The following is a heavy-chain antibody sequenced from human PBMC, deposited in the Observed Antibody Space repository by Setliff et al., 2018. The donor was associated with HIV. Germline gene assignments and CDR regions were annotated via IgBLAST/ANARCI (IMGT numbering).Heavy chain of an antibody. V-gene: IGHV1-8*02. D-gene: IGHD3-10*01. J-gene: IGHJ4*02. Sequence: GASVKVSCKASGYTFTNYDINWVRQSPGQGLEWLGWMNPNSGRAGSAQMFQGRLTMTRDTSTSTAYMELSSLTSDDTAIYYCARVSPDYGSGYFYWGQGTLVTVS. CDR1: GYTFTNYD. CDR3: ARVSPDYGSGYFY. CDR2: MNPNSGRA.